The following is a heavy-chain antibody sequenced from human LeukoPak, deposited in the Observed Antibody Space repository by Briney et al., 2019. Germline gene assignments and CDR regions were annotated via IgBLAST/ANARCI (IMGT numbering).Heavy chain of an antibody. J-gene: IGHJ4*02. CDR3: ARRRDFIDY. D-gene: IGHD3/OR15-3a*01. V-gene: IGHV3-11*01. CDR1: GFTLSDYY. Sequence: GGSLRLSCAASGFTLSDYYMSWIRQAPGKGLEWVSYSSSSGSTIYYADSVKGRFAISRDNAKHSLYLQMNSLRAEDTAVYYCARRRDFIDYWGQGTLVTVSS. CDR2: SSSSGSTI.